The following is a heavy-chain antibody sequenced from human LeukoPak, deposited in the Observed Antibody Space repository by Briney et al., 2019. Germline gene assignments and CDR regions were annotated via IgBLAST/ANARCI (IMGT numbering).Heavy chain of an antibody. CDR1: GGSFSGYY. CDR2: INHSGST. J-gene: IGHJ5*02. CDR3: ARSIAVAGTMGSDP. D-gene: IGHD6-19*01. V-gene: IGHV4-34*01. Sequence: SETLSLTCAVYGGSFSGYYWSWLRQPPGKGLEWIGEINHSGSTNYNPSLKSRVTISVDTSKNQFSLKLSSVTAADTAAYYCARSIAVAGTMGSDPWGQGTLVTVSS.